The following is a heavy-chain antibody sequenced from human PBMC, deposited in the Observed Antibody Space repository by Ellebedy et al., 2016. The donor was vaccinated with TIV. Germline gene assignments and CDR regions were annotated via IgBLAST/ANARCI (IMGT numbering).Heavy chain of an antibody. Sequence: MPSETLSLTCAVYGGSFIGYSWSWIRQPPGKGLEWIGEITHSGSTNYNPSLKSRVTISVDTSKNQFSLNLSSVTAADTAVYYCARGLARDYWGQGTLVTVSS. CDR3: ARGLARDY. V-gene: IGHV4-34*01. CDR2: ITHSGST. J-gene: IGHJ4*02. CDR1: GGSFIGYS.